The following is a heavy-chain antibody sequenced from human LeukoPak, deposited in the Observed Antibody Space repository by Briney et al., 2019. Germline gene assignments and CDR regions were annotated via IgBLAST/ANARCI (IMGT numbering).Heavy chain of an antibody. D-gene: IGHD1-1*01. CDR3: ARGQELDDGVFDS. CDR2: ISNSSSTI. V-gene: IGHV3-48*01. J-gene: IGHJ4*02. CDR1: GFTFSSYS. Sequence: GGSLRLSCAASGFTFSSYSMNWVRQAPGKGLEWVSYISNSSSTIYYADSVKGRFTISRDNSKNTVYLQMNILRVEDTAIYYCARGQELDDGVFDSWGQGTLVTVSA.